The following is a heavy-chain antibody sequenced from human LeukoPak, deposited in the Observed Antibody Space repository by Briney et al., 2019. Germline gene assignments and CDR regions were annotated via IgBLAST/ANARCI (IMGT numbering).Heavy chain of an antibody. CDR3: ARAQMGASTDC. J-gene: IGHJ4*02. CDR2: FTSDGSST. D-gene: IGHD1-26*01. V-gene: IGHV3-74*01. Sequence: PGGALRLSCAACGFTLSSYAVYWVGQAPGKGLVWVSRFTSDGSSTTYADSVKGRFTVSRDIAKNTLYLQMNSLRAEDTAVYYCARAQMGASTDCWGQGTLVTVSS. CDR1: GFTLSSYA.